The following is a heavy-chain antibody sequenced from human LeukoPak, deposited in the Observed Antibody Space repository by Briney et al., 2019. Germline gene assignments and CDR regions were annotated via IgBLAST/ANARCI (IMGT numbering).Heavy chain of an antibody. CDR1: GFTFSSYW. CDR2: IKPDGSNK. D-gene: IGHD6-13*01. Sequence: PGGSLRLSCAASGFTFSSYWMSWVPQAPGEGLEWLVNIKPDGSNKYYVDSVKGRFTISRDNANNSLDLQMNSLRAEDTAVYYCAKHTQAAAGLGDYWGQGTLVTVSS. J-gene: IGHJ4*02. CDR3: AKHTQAAAGLGDY. V-gene: IGHV3-7*02.